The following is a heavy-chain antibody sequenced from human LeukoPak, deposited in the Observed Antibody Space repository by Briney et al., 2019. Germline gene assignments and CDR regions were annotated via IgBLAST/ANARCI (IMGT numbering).Heavy chain of an antibody. CDR2: IYYSGST. CDR1: GGSISSSSYY. Sequence: SETLSLTCTVSGGSISSSSYYWGWIRQPPGKGLEWIGSIYYSGSTYYNPSLKSRVTISVDTSKNQFSLKLSSVTAADTAVYYCARPGLRPAFDIWGQGTMVTVSS. J-gene: IGHJ3*02. V-gene: IGHV4-39*01. D-gene: IGHD4/OR15-4a*01. CDR3: ARPGLRPAFDI.